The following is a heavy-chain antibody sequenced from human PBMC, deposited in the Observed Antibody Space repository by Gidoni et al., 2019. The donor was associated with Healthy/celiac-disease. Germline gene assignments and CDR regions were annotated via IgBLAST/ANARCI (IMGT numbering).Heavy chain of an antibody. V-gene: IGHV3-9*01. CDR3: AKDMGVGAIGYYYYYGMDV. CDR1: GFTFADYA. Sequence: EVQLVESGGGLVQPGRSLSLSCAASGFTFADYAMHWVRQAPGKGLEWVSGISWNSGSIGYADSVKGRFTISRDNAKNSLYLQMNSLRAEDTAVYYCAKDMGVGAIGYYYYYGMDVWGQGTTVTVSS. J-gene: IGHJ6*02. D-gene: IGHD1-26*01. CDR2: ISWNSGSI.